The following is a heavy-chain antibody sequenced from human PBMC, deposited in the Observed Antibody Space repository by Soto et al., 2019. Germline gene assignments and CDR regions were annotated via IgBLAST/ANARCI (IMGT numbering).Heavy chain of an antibody. D-gene: IGHD2-15*01. Sequence: SETLSLTCNISGGSIDSSDYQWSWLRQPPGKGLEWIGFLSFSGRTNYNSTLRDRVTISADTSKTLFFLNLISVTAADTAVYYCARDHCNTGICYQRYFDPWGEGSLVPVSS. CDR1: GGSIDSSDYQ. CDR2: LSFSGRT. CDR3: ARDHCNTGICYQRYFDP. V-gene: IGHV4-30-4*01. J-gene: IGHJ5*02.